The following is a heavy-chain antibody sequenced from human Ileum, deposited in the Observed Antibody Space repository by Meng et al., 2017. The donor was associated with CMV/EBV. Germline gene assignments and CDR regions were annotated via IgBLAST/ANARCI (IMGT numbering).Heavy chain of an antibody. CDR1: GTFYNYA. V-gene: IGHV1-69*05. D-gene: IGHD3-3*01. J-gene: IGHJ5*02. CDR2: IIPVLRST. CDR3: ATFTDFWSGYYRGGLDP. Sequence: GTFYNYAISWVRQAPGQGLEWVGGIIPVLRSTNYAQKFQGRVTLTTDESSNTAYMELSSLRSEDTAVYYCATFTDFWSGYYRGGLDPWGQGTLVTVSS.